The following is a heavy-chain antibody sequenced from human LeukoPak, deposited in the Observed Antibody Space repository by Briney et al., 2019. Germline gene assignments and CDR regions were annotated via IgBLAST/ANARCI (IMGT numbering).Heavy chain of an antibody. CDR1: GFTFSSYG. D-gene: IGHD6-13*01. Sequence: GGSLRLSCAASGFTFSSYGMHWVRQAPGKGLEWVAVIWYDGSNKYYADSMKGRFTISRDNSKNTLYLQMNSLRAEDTAVYYCARVGKRYSSSWYSDYWGQGTLVTVSS. J-gene: IGHJ4*02. CDR2: IWYDGSNK. CDR3: ARVGKRYSSSWYSDY. V-gene: IGHV3-33*01.